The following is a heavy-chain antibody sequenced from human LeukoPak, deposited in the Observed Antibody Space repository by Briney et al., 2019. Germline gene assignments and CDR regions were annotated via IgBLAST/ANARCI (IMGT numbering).Heavy chain of an antibody. Sequence: ASVKVSCKASGYTFTGYYMHWVRQAPGQGLEWMGWINPNSGGTNYAQKFQGRVTMTRDTSISTAYMELSRLRSDDTAVYYCARDLSGNHTPGAFDIWGQGTMVTVSS. CDR1: GYTFTGYY. CDR2: INPNSGGT. V-gene: IGHV1-2*02. J-gene: IGHJ3*02. D-gene: IGHD1-14*01. CDR3: ARDLSGNHTPGAFDI.